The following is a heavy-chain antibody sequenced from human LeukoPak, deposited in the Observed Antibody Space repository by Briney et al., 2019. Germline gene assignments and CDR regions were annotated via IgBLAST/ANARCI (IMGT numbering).Heavy chain of an antibody. Sequence: GGSLRLSCAASGFTFSSYRMNWVRQAPGKGLVWVSRIASDGSSTTYADSVKGRFTISRDNAKNTLYLEMNSLRAEDSAEYYCARGSSSWRNAMDVWGQGTTVTVSS. CDR3: ARGSSSWRNAMDV. CDR2: IASDGSST. CDR1: GFTFSSYR. D-gene: IGHD6-13*01. V-gene: IGHV3-74*01. J-gene: IGHJ6*02.